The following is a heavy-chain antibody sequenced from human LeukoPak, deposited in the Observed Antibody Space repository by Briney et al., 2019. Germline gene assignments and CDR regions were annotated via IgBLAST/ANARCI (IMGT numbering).Heavy chain of an antibody. CDR1: GFTFSSYA. V-gene: IGHV3-23*01. CDR3: AKEDSSGWLNFDY. Sequence: GGSLRLSCAASGFTFSSYAMSWVRQAPGKGLEWVSTIGYSGGTTYYADSVKGRFTISRDNSKNTLYLQMNSLRAEDTAVYYCAKEDSSGWLNFDYWGQGTLVTVSS. D-gene: IGHD6-19*01. CDR2: IGYSGGTT. J-gene: IGHJ4*02.